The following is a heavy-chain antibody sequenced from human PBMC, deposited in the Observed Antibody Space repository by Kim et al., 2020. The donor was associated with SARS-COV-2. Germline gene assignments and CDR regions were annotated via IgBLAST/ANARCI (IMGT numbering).Heavy chain of an antibody. CDR1: GYTFTTYG. CDR2: ITIYNGKT. D-gene: IGHD2-8*01. CDR3: ARGQAVYTYGLPLYYFDY. Sequence: ASVKVSCKASGYTFTTYGINWMRQAPGQGLEWMGWITIYNGKTKYAQKFQDRVSMTTDTSTSTAYMELRSLRSDDTAIYFCARGQAVYTYGLPLYYFDYWGQGALVTVSS. V-gene: IGHV1-18*01. J-gene: IGHJ4*01.